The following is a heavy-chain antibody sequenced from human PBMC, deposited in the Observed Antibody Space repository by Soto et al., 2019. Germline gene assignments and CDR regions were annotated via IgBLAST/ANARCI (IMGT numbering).Heavy chain of an antibody. CDR2: IYSGGST. CDR3: ATRPLLPGAP. Sequence: EVQLVESGGGLIQPGGSLRLSCAASGFTFSSNDMNWVRQAPGKGLEWVSLIYSGGSTYYADSVKGRFTISRDHSKNTLYLPMSSLRAEHTAVYYCATRPLLPGAPWGQGTMVTVSS. J-gene: IGHJ3*01. V-gene: IGHV3-53*01. CDR1: GFTFSSND. D-gene: IGHD3-22*01.